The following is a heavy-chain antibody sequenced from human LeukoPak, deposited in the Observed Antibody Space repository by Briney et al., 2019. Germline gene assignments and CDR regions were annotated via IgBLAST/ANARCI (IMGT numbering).Heavy chain of an antibody. CDR3: ARVQQQLGYYYYMDV. J-gene: IGHJ6*03. CDR1: GFTFSSYE. Sequence: GGSLRLSCAASGFTFSSYEMNWVRQAPGKGLEWVSYISSSGSTIYYADSVKGRFTISRDNAKNSLYLQMNSLRAEDTAVYYCARVQQQLGYYYYMDVWGKGTTVTVSS. V-gene: IGHV3-48*03. D-gene: IGHD6-13*01. CDR2: ISSSGSTI.